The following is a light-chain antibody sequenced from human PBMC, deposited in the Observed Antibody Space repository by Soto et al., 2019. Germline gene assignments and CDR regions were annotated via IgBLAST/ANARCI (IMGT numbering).Light chain of an antibody. CDR2: GNS. CDR1: SSNIGAGYD. V-gene: IGLV1-40*01. CDR3: QSYDSSLSGSGV. Sequence: QSVLTQPPSVSGAPGQRVTISCTGSSSNIGAGYDVHWYQQLPGTAPKLLIYGNSNRPSGVPDRFSGSKSGTSASLAITGVLAEDEDDDYCQSYDSSLSGSGVFGGGTKLTVL. J-gene: IGLJ3*02.